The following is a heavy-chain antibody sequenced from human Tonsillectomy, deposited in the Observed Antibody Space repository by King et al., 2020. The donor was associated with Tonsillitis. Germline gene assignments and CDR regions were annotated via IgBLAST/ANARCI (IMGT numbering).Heavy chain of an antibody. J-gene: IGHJ3*01. D-gene: IGHD1-26*01. CDR2: IRSKANFYAT. V-gene: IGHV3-73*01. CDR3: TWGADV. CDR1: GFNFSGSA. Sequence: QLVESGGGLVQPGGSLKLSCAASGFNFSGSAMHWVRQASGKGLEWVGRIRSKANFYATAYAASVKGRFTISRDDSNITAYLQMNSLKTEDTAVYYCTWGADVWGQGTKVTVSS.